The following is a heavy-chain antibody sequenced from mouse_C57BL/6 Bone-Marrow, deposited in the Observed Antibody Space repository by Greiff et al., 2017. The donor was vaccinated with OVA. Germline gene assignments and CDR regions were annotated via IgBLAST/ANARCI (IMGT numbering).Heavy chain of an antibody. CDR1: GFTFSSYA. V-gene: IGHV5-4*03. J-gene: IGHJ4*01. D-gene: IGHD2-3*01. CDR3: ARSYDGPLYAMDY. Sequence: EVMLVESGGGLVKPGGSLKLSCAASGFTFSSYAMSWVRQTPEKRLEWVATISDGGSYTYYPDNVKGRFTISRDNAKNNLYLQMSHLKSEDTAMYYCARSYDGPLYAMDYWGQGTSVTVSS. CDR2: ISDGGSYT.